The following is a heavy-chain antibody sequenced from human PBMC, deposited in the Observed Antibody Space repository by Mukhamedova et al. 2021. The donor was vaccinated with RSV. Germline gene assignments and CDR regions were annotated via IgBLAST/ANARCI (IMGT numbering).Heavy chain of an antibody. V-gene: IGHV1-18*01. CDR3: ARDSYDNGGNRFDY. Sequence: MGWSNSHSGDTLYARNFQGRVTMTTDISTKTAYMELRSQRSDDTADYYCARDSYDNGGNRFDYWGQGTLVTVSS. D-gene: IGHD3-22*01. J-gene: IGHJ4*02. CDR2: SNSHSGDT.